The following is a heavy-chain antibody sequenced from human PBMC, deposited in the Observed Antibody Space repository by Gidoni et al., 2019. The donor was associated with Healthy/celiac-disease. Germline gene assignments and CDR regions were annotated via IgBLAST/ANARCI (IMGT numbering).Heavy chain of an antibody. CDR2: IWYDGSNK. D-gene: IGHD6-19*01. Sequence: QVQLVESGGGVVQPGRSLRLSCAASGFTFSSYGMHGVRQAPGKGLEWVAVIWYDGSNKYYADSVKGRFTISRDNSKNTLYLQMNSLRAEDTAVYYCARDSYSSGIMEYWGQGTLVTVSS. V-gene: IGHV3-33*01. J-gene: IGHJ4*02. CDR1: GFTFSSYG. CDR3: ARDSYSSGIMEY.